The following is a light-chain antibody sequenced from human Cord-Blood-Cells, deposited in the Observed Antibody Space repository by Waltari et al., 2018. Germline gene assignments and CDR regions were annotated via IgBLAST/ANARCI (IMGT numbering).Light chain of an antibody. V-gene: IGLV2-23*01. CDR2: EGS. CDR1: SRDVGGYNL. CDR3: CSYAGSSTSWV. J-gene: IGLJ3*02. Sequence: QSALTQPPSVSGSPGQSITISCPGTSRDVGGYNLVHLYQQHPGKAPKLMIYEGSKRPAGVSNRFSGSKSGNTASLTISGLQAEDEADYYCCSYAGSSTSWVFGGGTKLTVL.